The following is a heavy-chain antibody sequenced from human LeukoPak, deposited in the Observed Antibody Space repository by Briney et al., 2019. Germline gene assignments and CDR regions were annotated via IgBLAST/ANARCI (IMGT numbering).Heavy chain of an antibody. Sequence: GGSLRLSCAASGFTFSSHAMAWVRQAPGRGLEWVSAIGGLGSSTYYGDSVKGRFTISRDNSKNTVYLQMDSLRVEDTAVYYCARDPGVVAFHYFDFWGQGTLITVSS. CDR1: GFTFSSHA. D-gene: IGHD3-3*01. V-gene: IGHV3-23*01. CDR3: ARDPGVVAFHYFDF. J-gene: IGHJ4*02. CDR2: IGGLGSST.